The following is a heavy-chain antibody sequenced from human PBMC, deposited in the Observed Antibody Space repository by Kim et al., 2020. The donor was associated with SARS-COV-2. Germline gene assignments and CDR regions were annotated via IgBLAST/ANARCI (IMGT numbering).Heavy chain of an antibody. CDR3: ARGSPLRGPPYFQH. CDR2: INHSGST. CDR1: GGSFSGYY. Sequence: SETLSLTCAVYGGSFSGYYWSWIRQPPGKGLEWIGEINHSGSTNYNPSLKSRVTISVDTSKNQFSLKLSSVTAADTAVYYCARGSPLRGPPYFQHWGQGTLVTVSS. V-gene: IGHV4-34*01. D-gene: IGHD3-10*01. J-gene: IGHJ1*01.